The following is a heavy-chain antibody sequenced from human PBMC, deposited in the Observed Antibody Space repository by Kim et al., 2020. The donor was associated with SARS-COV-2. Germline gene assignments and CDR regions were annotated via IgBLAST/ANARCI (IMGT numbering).Heavy chain of an antibody. J-gene: IGHJ5*01. D-gene: IGHD7-27*01. CDR2: IKQDGSDT. CDR3: AGGGGRLTDT. V-gene: IGHV3-7*01. Sequence: GGSLRLSCTASGFTFSNYCMNWVRQAPGKGLEWLANIKQDGSDTKYVASVKGRFTISRDNAKTSLYLQMNNLRADDTAVYYCAGGGGRLTDTSRHGTLV. CDR1: GFTFSNYC.